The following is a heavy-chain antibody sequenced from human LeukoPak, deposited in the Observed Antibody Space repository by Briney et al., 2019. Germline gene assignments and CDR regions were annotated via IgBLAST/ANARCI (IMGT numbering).Heavy chain of an antibody. CDR2: IYSGGST. CDR1: GFTVSSNY. D-gene: IGHD3-9*01. J-gene: IGHJ6*03. Sequence: TGGSLRLSCAASGFTVSSNYMSWVRQAPGKGLEWVSVIYSGGSTYYADSVKGRFTISRDNSKNTLYLQMNSLRAEDTAVYYCVTENILYYYMDVWGKGTTVTVSS. V-gene: IGHV3-53*01. CDR3: VTENILYYYMDV.